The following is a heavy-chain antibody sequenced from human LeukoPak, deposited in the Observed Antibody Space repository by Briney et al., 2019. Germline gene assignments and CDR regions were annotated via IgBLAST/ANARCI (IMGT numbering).Heavy chain of an antibody. J-gene: IGHJ4*02. CDR3: ARDRGYRRYYFDY. Sequence: GGSLRLSCAASGFTFSSYGMHWVRQAPGKGLGWVAVISYDGSNKYYADSVKGRFTISRDNSKNTLYLQINSLRAEDPAVYYCARDRGYRRYYFDYGGQGTLVTVSS. D-gene: IGHD5-18*01. CDR1: GFTFSSYG. V-gene: IGHV3-30*03. CDR2: ISYDGSNK.